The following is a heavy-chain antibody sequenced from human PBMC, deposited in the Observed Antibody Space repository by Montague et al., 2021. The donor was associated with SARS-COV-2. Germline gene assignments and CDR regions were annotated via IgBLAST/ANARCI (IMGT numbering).Heavy chain of an antibody. Sequence: SETLSLTCTVSGGSISSSSNYWGWIRQPPGKGLEWIGSIYYSGSTXYNSSLKSRVTISVDTPKNQFSLKLNSVTAADTAVYYCARLVWFGELSSENWFDPWGQGTLVTVSS. D-gene: IGHD3-10*01. CDR1: GGSISSSSNY. CDR3: ARLVWFGELSSENWFDP. J-gene: IGHJ5*02. V-gene: IGHV4-39*01. CDR2: IYYSGST.